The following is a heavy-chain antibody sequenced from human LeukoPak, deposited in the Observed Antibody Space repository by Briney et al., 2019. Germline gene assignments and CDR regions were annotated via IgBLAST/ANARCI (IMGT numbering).Heavy chain of an antibody. CDR3: ASRGGKSYFHT. V-gene: IGHV5-51*01. J-gene: IGHJ1*01. Sequence: GESLKISCKGSGYSFTSYWIGWVRQMPGKGLEWMGMIYPGDSDSRYTPSFQGQVTLSADKSISTAYLQWSSLKASDTAMYYCASRGGKSYFHTWGQGTLVTVSS. CDR2: IYPGDSDS. CDR1: GYSFTSYW. D-gene: IGHD1-26*01.